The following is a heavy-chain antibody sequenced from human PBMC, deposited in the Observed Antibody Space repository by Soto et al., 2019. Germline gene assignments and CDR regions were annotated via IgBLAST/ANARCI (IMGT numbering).Heavy chain of an antibody. J-gene: IGHJ4*02. CDR3: ARVGGTRGWY. V-gene: IGHV4-59*01. CDR2: VHDSGRS. D-gene: IGHD2-15*01. CDR1: SDSISNYY. Sequence: QVQLQESGPGLVKPSETLSLTCTVSSDSISNYYWTWIRQPPGKGLEWIGYVHDSGRSNYNPSLKSRVKISVETSKKQFPLNLNSGTAADTAVYYCARVGGTRGWYWGQGTLVTVSS.